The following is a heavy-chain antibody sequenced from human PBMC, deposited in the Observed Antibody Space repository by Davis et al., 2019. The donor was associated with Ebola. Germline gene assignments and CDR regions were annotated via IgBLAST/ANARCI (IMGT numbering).Heavy chain of an antibody. Sequence: GESLKISCAASGFTFSDHYMSWIRQAPAKGLEWVSTLGTSADTYYADSVKGRFTISRDNSKNTLHLQMNSLRVEDTAIYYCAKDTSNVWFDVWGQGTMVTVSS. CDR1: GFTFSDHY. D-gene: IGHD6-19*01. J-gene: IGHJ3*01. CDR2: LGTSADT. V-gene: IGHV3-23*01. CDR3: AKDTSNVWFDV.